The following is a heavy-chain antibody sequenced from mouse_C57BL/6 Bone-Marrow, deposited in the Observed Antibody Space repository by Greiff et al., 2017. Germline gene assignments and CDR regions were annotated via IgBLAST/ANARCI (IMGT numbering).Heavy chain of an antibody. D-gene: IGHD2-1*01. V-gene: IGHV1-49*01. J-gene: IGHJ4*01. CDR2: FTMYSDAT. Sequence: LQQSGAELVRPGSSVKLSCKDSYFAFMASAMHWVKQRPGHGLEWIGSFTMYSDATEYSENLKGKATLTANTSSSTAYMELRSLKSEDSAVYYFARGGYYGNYVGYAMDYWGQGTSVTVSS. CDR1: YFAFMASA. CDR3: ARGGYYGNYVGYAMDY.